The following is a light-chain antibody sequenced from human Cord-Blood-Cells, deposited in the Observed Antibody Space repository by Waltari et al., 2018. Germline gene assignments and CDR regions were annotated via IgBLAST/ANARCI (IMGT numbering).Light chain of an antibody. CDR1: SGDVGGYNL. CDR2: EGS. J-gene: IGLJ3*02. CDR3: CSYAGSSTLWV. Sequence: QFPLTHPAPVPGSPGHSLTTPCTGPSGDVGGYNLFPWYQQHPGKAPKLMIYEGSKRPSGVSNRFSGSKSGNTASLTISGLQAEDEADYYCCSYAGSSTLWVFGGGTKLTVL. V-gene: IGLV2-23*01.